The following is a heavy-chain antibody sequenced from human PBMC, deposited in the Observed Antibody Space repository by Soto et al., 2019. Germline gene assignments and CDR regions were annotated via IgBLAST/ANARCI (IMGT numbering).Heavy chain of an antibody. J-gene: IGHJ5*02. CDR2: IIPIFGTA. CDR3: ARSRWLTKKGNNWFDP. Sequence: SVKVSCKASGGTFSSYAISWVRQAPGQGLEWMGGIIPIFGTANYAQKFQGRVTITADESTSTAYMELSSLRSEDTAVYYCARSRWLTKKGNNWFDPWGQGTLVTV. V-gene: IGHV1-69*13. D-gene: IGHD6-19*01. CDR1: GGTFSSYA.